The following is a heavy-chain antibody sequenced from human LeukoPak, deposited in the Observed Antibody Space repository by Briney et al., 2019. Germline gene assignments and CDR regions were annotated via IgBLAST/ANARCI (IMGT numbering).Heavy chain of an antibody. J-gene: IGHJ5*02. V-gene: IGHV4-30-2*01. CDR2: IYHSGST. Sequence: PSQTLSLTCTVSGGSISSGGYYWSWIRQPPGKGLEWIGYIYHSGSTYYNPSLKSRVTISVDRSKNQFSLKLSSVTAADTAVYYCARDFVVPQQLGGGWFDPWGQGTLATVSS. D-gene: IGHD6-13*01. CDR1: GGSISSGGYY. CDR3: ARDFVVPQQLGGGWFDP.